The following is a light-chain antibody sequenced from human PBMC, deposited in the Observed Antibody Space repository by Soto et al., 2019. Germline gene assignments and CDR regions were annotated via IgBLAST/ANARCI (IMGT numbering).Light chain of an antibody. J-gene: IGLJ3*02. Sequence: QSVLTQPPSVSGAPGQRVTISCTGSSSNIGAGYDVHWYRQLPGTAPKLLIYANTNRPSGVPDRFSGSKSGTSASLAITGLQAEDEADYYCQSYDSSLSGSNWVFGGGTKLTVL. CDR2: ANT. CDR1: SSNIGAGYD. CDR3: QSYDSSLSGSNWV. V-gene: IGLV1-40*01.